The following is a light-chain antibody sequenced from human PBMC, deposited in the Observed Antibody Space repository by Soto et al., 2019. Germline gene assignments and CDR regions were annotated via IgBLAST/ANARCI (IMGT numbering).Light chain of an antibody. CDR2: AAS. V-gene: IGKV3D-15*01. CDR3: LQDINYPWT. Sequence: RVMTQSPDTLSVSPWERATLSCRASETVRSNLAWYQQKPGQAPRLLIYAASTRATGIPPRFSGSGSGTDFTLAISSLQPEDSATYYCLQDINYPWTFGQGTKVDIK. J-gene: IGKJ1*01. CDR1: ETVRSN.